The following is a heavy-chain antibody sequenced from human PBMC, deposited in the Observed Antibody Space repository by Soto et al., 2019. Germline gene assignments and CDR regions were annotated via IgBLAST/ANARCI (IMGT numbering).Heavy chain of an antibody. J-gene: IGHJ4*02. CDR3: AKDGYIAAAGTHCY. D-gene: IGHD6-13*01. V-gene: IGHV3-23*01. Sequence: EVQLLESGGGLVQPGGSLRLSCAASGFTFSSYAMSWVRQAPGKGLEWVSAISGSGGSTYYADSVKGRFTISRDNFKNALYLQMNSLRAEDTAVYYCAKDGYIAAAGTHCYWGQGTLVTVSS. CDR1: GFTFSSYA. CDR2: ISGSGGST.